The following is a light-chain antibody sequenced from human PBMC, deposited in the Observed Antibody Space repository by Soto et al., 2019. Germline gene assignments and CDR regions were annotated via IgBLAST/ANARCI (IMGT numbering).Light chain of an antibody. Sequence: IVLTQSPGTLSLSPWERATLSCRASQSVSSSYLAWYQQKPGQAPRLLIYGASSRATGIPDRFSGSGSGTEFSLTISRLEPEDFAVYYCHQYGISPFGGGTKV. V-gene: IGKV3-20*01. CDR2: GAS. CDR1: QSVSSSY. J-gene: IGKJ4*01. CDR3: HQYGISP.